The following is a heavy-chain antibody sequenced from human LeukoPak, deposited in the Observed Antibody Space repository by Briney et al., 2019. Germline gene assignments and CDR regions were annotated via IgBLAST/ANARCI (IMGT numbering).Heavy chain of an antibody. CDR1: GFDFSSNW. J-gene: IGHJ4*02. D-gene: IGHD2-15*01. CDR2: IKGDGIST. CDR3: AKDHYWIIDY. Sequence: GGSLRLSCAASGFDFSSNWMHWGRHAPGQGLVRVSRIKGDGISTNYADSVKGRFTISRDIAKNTLYLQMNSLRAEDTGVYYCAKDHYWIIDYSGRGTLVSVSS. V-gene: IGHV3-74*01.